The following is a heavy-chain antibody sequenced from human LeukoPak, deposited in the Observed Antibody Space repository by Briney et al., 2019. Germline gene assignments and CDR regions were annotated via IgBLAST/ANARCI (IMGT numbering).Heavy chain of an antibody. D-gene: IGHD1-26*01. CDR3: ARTGWGMSGSYYFDY. V-gene: IGHV2-70*04. Sequence: SGPTLVSPTQTLTLTCTFSGFSLSTSGMRVSWIHQPPGKALEWLARIDWDDDKFYSTSLKTRLTISKDTSKNQVVLTMTNMDPVDTATYYCARTGWGMSGSYYFDYWGQGTLVTVSS. CDR1: GFSLSTSGMR. J-gene: IGHJ4*02. CDR2: IDWDDDK.